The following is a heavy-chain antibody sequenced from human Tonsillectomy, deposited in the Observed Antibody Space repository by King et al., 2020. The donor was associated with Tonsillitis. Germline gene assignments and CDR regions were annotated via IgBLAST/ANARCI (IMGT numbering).Heavy chain of an antibody. D-gene: IGHD3-22*01. CDR3: ARFGLYYYDSSDYYYSFDY. CDR2: INRGGST. CDR1: GGSFSGYS. J-gene: IGHJ4*02. Sequence: VQLQQWGAGLLKPSETLSLTCAVYGGSFSGYSWSWIRQSPGKGLEWIGEINRGGSTNYNSSLKSRVTISADTSKKQFSLMLSSVTAADTAVYYCARFGLYYYDSSDYYYSFDYWGQGTLVTVSS. V-gene: IGHV4-34*01.